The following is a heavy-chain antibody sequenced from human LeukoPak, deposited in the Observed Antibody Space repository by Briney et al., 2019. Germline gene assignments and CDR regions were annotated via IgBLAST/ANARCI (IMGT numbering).Heavy chain of an antibody. CDR3: ARRDWYQPLQY. Sequence: SETLSLTCAVYGASFSTYYWSWIRQPPGKRLEWIGEINHSGGTNYNPSLKSRVTISVDTSKNQFSLKLSSVTATDTAVYYCARRDWYQPLQYWGQGTLVTVSS. D-gene: IGHD2-2*01. CDR1: GASFSTYY. V-gene: IGHV4-34*01. CDR2: INHSGGT. J-gene: IGHJ4*02.